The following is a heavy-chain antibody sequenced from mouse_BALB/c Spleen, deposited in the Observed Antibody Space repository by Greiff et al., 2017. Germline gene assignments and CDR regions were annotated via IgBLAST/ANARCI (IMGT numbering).Heavy chain of an antibody. CDR2: ILPGSGST. D-gene: IGHD2-1*01. Sequence: QVQLQQSGAELMKPGASVKISCKATGYTFSSYWIEWVKQRPGHGLEWIGEILPGSGSTNYNEKFKGKATFTADTSSNTAYMQLSSLTSEDSAVYYCARGIYYDYYAMDYWGQGTSVTVSS. CDR1: GYTFSSYW. CDR3: ARGIYYDYYAMDY. V-gene: IGHV1-9*01. J-gene: IGHJ4*01.